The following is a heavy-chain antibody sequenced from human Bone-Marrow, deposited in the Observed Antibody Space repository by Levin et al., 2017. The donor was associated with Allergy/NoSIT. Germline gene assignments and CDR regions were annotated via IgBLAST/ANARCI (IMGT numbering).Heavy chain of an antibody. CDR3: NTDRDAVPDY. V-gene: IGHV3-15*01. J-gene: IGHJ4*02. CDR2: IKSLSNGGTT. CDR1: GFPFTFAW. Sequence: PGGSLRLSCAASGFPFTFAWMTWVRQAPGKGLEWVGRIKSLSNGGTTDYAAAVKGRFTISRDDSENTVYLQMSSLTPEDTGIYYCNTDRDAVPDYWGQGTLVTVSS. D-gene: IGHD6-6*01.